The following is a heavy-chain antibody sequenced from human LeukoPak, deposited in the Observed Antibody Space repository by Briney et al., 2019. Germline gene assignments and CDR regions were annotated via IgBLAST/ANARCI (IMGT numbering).Heavy chain of an antibody. CDR2: MNPNSGNT. CDR3: ARGEVCGSTSCYLPNWFDP. V-gene: IGHV1-8*03. CDR1: GYTFTSYD. D-gene: IGHD2-2*01. J-gene: IGHJ5*02. Sequence: ASVKVSCKASGYTFTSYDINWVRQATGQGLEWIGWMNPNSGNTGYAQKFQGRVTITRNTSISTAYMELSSLRSEDTAVYYCARGEVCGSTSCYLPNWFDPWGQGTLVTVSS.